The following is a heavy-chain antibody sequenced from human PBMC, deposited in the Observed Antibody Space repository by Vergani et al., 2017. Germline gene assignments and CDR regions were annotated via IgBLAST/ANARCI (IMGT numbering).Heavy chain of an antibody. J-gene: IGHJ4*02. V-gene: IGHV4-61*02. CDR1: GGSVRTRIGYY. D-gene: IGHD6-13*01. CDR2: IFSSGTT. CDR3: ARGSRAEGGSGPDK. Sequence: QVQLQESGPGLVKPSQTLSLSCTVSGGSVRTRIGYYWTWIRQPAGKTLEWIGEIFSSGTTNYNPAFKNRVTMSVDTSKNQFSLKLNSVTAADTAVYYCARGSRAEGGSGPDKWGQGTLVTVSS.